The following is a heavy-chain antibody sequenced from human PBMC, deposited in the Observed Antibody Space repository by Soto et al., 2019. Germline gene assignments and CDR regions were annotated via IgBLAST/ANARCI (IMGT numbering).Heavy chain of an antibody. CDR1: GGSISNDF. D-gene: IGHD2-15*01. CDR3: GKDNRSGSHKYWYVDL. Sequence: QVQLQESGPGLVKPSETLSLTCTVSGGSISNDFWSWIRQPPGKGLEWVGNIHNSGTPYYNPSLKSRVSIPLDTSRNQIALKRCTVSGADTAVYFCGKDNRSGSHKYWYVDLWGRGTLATVSS. J-gene: IGHJ2*01. V-gene: IGHV4-59*01. CDR2: IHNSGTP.